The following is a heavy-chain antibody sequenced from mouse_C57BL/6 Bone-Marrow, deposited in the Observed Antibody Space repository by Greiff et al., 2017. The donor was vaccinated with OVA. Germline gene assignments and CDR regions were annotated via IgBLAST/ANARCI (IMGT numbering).Heavy chain of an antibody. CDR1: GYTFTSYW. CDR3: ARQGYGSSHWYFDV. CDR2: IYPGSGST. Sequence: VQLQQPGAELVKPGASVKMSCKASGYTFTSYWITWVKQRPGQGLEWIGDIYPGSGSTNYNEKFKSKATLTVDTSSSTAYMQLSSLTSEDSAVYYCARQGYGSSHWYFDVWGTGTTVTVSS. V-gene: IGHV1-55*01. J-gene: IGHJ1*03. D-gene: IGHD1-1*01.